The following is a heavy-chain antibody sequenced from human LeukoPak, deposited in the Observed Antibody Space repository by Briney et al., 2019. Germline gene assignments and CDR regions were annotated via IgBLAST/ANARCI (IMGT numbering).Heavy chain of an antibody. J-gene: IGHJ4*02. CDR1: GFTFGSFA. CDR3: AKIARLVSYLDY. V-gene: IGHV3-7*03. CDR2: INQDGSEK. Sequence: PGGSLRLSCAASGFTFGSFAMTWVRQAPGKGLEWVANINQDGSEKYFVDSVKGRFTISGDNAKNSLYLQMNSLRAEDTAVYYCAKIARLVSYLDYWGQGILVTVSS. D-gene: IGHD6-19*01.